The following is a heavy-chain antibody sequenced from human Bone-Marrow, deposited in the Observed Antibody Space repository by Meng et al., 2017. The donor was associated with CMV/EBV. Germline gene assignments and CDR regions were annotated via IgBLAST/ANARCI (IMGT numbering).Heavy chain of an antibody. D-gene: IGHD3-3*01. CDR2: INPSSGST. V-gene: IGHV1-46*01. Sequence: ASVKVSCKASGYTFTSHYMYWVRQAPGQGLEWMGIINPSSGSTSYAQKFQGRVTMTRDTSTSTIYMELGNLRSEDTAVYYCARDLGGSGNDHWGQGTLVTVSS. CDR3: ARDLGGSGNDH. J-gene: IGHJ5*02. CDR1: GYTFTSHY.